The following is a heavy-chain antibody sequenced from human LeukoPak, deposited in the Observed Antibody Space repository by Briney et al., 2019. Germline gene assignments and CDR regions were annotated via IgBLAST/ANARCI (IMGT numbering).Heavy chain of an antibody. CDR2: IYPGDSDT. CDR1: GYSFTSYW. Sequence: GESLKISCKGSGYSFTSYWIGWVRQMPGKGLEWMRIIYPGDSDTRYSPSFQGPVTISTAKSNSTAYLHWSSLKATDAAMYSCARQEITFGVVIVLFDYWGQGSLVTVSS. CDR3: ARQEITFGVVIVLFDY. J-gene: IGHJ4*02. D-gene: IGHD3-16*02. V-gene: IGHV5-51*01.